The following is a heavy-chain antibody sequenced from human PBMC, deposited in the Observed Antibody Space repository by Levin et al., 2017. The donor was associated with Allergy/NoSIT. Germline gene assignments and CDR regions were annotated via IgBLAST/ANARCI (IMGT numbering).Heavy chain of an antibody. CDR1: GFTFSSHE. CDR2: ISSSGSTI. D-gene: IGHD6-6*01. CDR3: ARDGAYSSSSGYYYYGMDG. J-gene: IGHJ6*02. V-gene: IGHV3-48*03. Sequence: PGESLKISCAASGFTFSSHEMNWVRQAPGKGLEWVSYISSSGSTIYYADSVKGRFTISRDNAKNSLYLQMNSLRAEDTAIYYCARDGAYSSSSGYYYYGMDGWGQGTTVTVSS.